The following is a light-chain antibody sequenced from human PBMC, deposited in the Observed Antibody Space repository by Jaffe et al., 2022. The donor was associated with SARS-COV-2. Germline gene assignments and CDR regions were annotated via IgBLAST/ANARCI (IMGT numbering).Light chain of an antibody. CDR2: GVF. CDR3: QHYSTWPPGFT. J-gene: IGKJ3*01. V-gene: IGKV3-15*01. CDR1: QSISSS. Sequence: EIVMTQSPASLSVSPGERVTLSCRASQSISSSLAWYQQKPGQAPRLLLSGVFIRATGIPDRFSGSGSGTEFTLTISSLQSEDFAVYYCQHYSTWPPGFTFGPGTTVDL.